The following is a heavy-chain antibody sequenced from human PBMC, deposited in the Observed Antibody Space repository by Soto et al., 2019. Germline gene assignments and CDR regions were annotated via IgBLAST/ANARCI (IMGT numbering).Heavy chain of an antibody. J-gene: IGHJ6*02. CDR3: ARWDSSGWYDGMDV. CDR1: GGSISRYY. D-gene: IGHD6-19*01. Sequence: ETLSLTCTVSGGSISRYYWSWIRQPPGKGLEWIGYIYYSGSTNYNPSLKSRVTISVDTSKNQFSLKLSSVTAADTAVYYCARWDSSGWYDGMDVWGQGTTVTVSS. CDR2: IYYSGST. V-gene: IGHV4-59*01.